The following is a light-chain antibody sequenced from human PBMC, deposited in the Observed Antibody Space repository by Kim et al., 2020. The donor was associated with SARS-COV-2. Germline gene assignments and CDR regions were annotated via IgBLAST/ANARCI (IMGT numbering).Light chain of an antibody. Sequence: EIVLTQSPGTLSLSPGERATLSCRASQSVSSNYLAWYQQKPGQAPRLLIYDASSRATGIPDRFSGSGSGTDFTLTISRLEPEDFAVYYCQQYGSSPYTVGQGTKLEI. CDR2: DAS. CDR1: QSVSSNY. J-gene: IGKJ2*01. V-gene: IGKV3-20*01. CDR3: QQYGSSPYT.